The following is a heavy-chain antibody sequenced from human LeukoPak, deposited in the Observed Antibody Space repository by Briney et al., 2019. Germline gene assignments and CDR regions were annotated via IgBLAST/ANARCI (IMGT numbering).Heavy chain of an antibody. V-gene: IGHV4-38-2*02. Sequence: PSETLSLTCTVSGYSISSGYFWGWIRQPPGKGLEWIGTIYNRGSTYYNASLESRVTISVDTSKNQFSLKLSSVTAADTAVYYCARAYSSSWYFNWFDPWGQGTLVTVSS. D-gene: IGHD6-13*01. CDR3: ARAYSSSWYFNWFDP. CDR1: GYSISSGYF. J-gene: IGHJ5*02. CDR2: IYNRGST.